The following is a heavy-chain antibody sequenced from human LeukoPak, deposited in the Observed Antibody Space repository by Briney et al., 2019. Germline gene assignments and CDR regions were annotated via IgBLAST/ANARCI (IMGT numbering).Heavy chain of an antibody. CDR3: ASWVAARYYFDY. V-gene: IGHV3-21*01. Sequence: GGSLRLSCAASGFSFSSHTINWVRQAPGKGLEWVSSISSSGSSIYYADSLRGRFTISRDNAKNSLFLQMHSLRAEDTAVYYCASWVAARYYFDYWGQGTLVTVSS. J-gene: IGHJ4*02. CDR1: GFSFSSHT. D-gene: IGHD6-13*01. CDR2: ISSSGSSI.